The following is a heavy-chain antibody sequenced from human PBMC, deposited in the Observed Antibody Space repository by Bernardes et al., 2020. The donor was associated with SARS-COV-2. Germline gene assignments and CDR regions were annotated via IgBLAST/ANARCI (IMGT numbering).Heavy chain of an antibody. V-gene: IGHV3-30*10. J-gene: IGHJ4*02. D-gene: IGHD1-26*01. CDR2: ISYDGTTK. Sequence: GSLRLSCAASGFTFSTYAMHWVRQAPGKGLEWVAIISYDGTTKYNTDSMKGRFTISRDNSKNTLFLQMNSLTTEDTALYYCAREWEDYTSSLFDYWGQGTLVAVSS. CDR1: GFTFSTYA. CDR3: AREWEDYTSSLFDY.